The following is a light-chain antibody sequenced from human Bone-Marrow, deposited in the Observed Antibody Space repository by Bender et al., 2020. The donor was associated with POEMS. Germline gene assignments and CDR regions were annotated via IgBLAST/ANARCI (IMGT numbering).Light chain of an antibody. CDR2: KDT. CDR3: LSTDSSGASLV. CDR1: ALAKQY. V-gene: IGLV3-25*03. J-gene: IGLJ2*01. Sequence: SYELTQPPSVSVSPGQTATITCSGDALAKQYAYWYQQKPGQAPILVMSKDTERPSGIPERFSGSNSGTTVTLTISAAQPEDEADFYCLSTDSSGASLVFGGGTRLTVL.